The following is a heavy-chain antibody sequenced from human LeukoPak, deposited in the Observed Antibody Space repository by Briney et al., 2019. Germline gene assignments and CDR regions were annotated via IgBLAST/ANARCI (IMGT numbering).Heavy chain of an antibody. D-gene: IGHD2-15*01. CDR1: GYTFTSYY. J-gene: IGHJ4*02. CDR2: INPSGGST. V-gene: IGHV1-46*01. Sequence: ASVKVSCKASGYTFTSYYMHWVRQAPGQGLEWMGIINPSGGSTSYAQKFQGRVTMTRDTSTITVYMELSSLRSEDTAVYYCATTMVVGNFDYWGQGTLVTVSS. CDR3: ATTMVVGNFDY.